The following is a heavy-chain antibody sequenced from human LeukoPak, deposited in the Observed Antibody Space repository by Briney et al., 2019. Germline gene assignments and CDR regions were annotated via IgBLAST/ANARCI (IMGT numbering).Heavy chain of an antibody. CDR3: ARVGSTSGYYVD. CDR1: GGSISSSNW. Sequence: SGTLSLTCAVSGGSISSSNWWSWVRQPPGKGLDWIGESYHSGSTNYNPSLKSRITISIDKSKNQFSLKLSSVTAADTAVYHCARVGSTSGYYVDWGQGTPVTVSS. CDR2: SYHSGST. V-gene: IGHV4-4*02. J-gene: IGHJ4*02. D-gene: IGHD3-22*01.